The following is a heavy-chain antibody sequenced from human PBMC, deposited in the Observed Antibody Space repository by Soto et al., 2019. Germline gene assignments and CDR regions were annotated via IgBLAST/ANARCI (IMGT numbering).Heavy chain of an antibody. CDR2: INPSGGST. Sequence: ASVKVSCKASGYTFTSCYMHWVRQAPGQGLEWMGIINPSGGSTSYAQKFQGRVTMTRDTSTSTVYMELSSLRSEDTAVYYCARDDTMTTEPSYYFDYWGQGTLVTSPQ. CDR1: GYTFTSCY. J-gene: IGHJ4*02. D-gene: IGHD3-22*01. V-gene: IGHV1-46*01. CDR3: ARDDTMTTEPSYYFDY.